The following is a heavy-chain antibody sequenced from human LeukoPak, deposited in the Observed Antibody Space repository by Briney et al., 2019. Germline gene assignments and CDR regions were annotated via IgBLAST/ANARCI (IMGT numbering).Heavy chain of an antibody. CDR1: GYTFTSYG. D-gene: IGHD3-9*01. J-gene: IGHJ6*03. CDR2: ISAYNGNT. V-gene: IGHV1-18*01. CDR3: ARVLGLGGDDILTGYYYYYYYMDV. Sequence: VASVKVSCKASGYTFTSYGISWVRQAPGQGLEWMGWISAYNGNTNYAQKLQGRVTMTTDTSTSTAYMELRSLRSDDTAVYYCARVLGLGGDDILTGYYYYYYYMDVWGKGTTVTISS.